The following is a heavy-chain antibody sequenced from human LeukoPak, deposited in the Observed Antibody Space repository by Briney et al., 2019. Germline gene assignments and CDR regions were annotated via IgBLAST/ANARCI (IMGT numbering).Heavy chain of an antibody. J-gene: IGHJ4*02. V-gene: IGHV3-20*04. CDR3: ARALGGSSTSFPNDY. D-gene: IGHD2-2*01. CDR2: INLNGGNT. Sequence: GGSLRLSCAASGFTFDDYGMSWVRQAPGKGLEWVSGINLNGGNTGYADSVKGRFTISTDNAKNSLYLQMNSLRAEDTALYYCARALGGSSTSFPNDYWGKGTLVTVSS. CDR1: GFTFDDYG.